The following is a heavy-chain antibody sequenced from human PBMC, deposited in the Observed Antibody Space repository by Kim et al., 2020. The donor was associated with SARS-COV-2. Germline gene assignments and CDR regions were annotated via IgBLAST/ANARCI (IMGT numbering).Heavy chain of an antibody. CDR1: GYTFTSYY. CDR2: INPSGGST. CDR3: ARDFLSSSWYRNNNADYGMDV. V-gene: IGHV1-46*01. J-gene: IGHJ6*02. D-gene: IGHD6-13*01. Sequence: ASVKVSCKASGYTFTSYYMHWVRQAPGQGLEWMGIINPSGGSTSYAQKFQGRVTMTRDTSTSTVYMELSSLRSEDTAVYYCARDFLSSSWYRNNNADYGMDVWGQGTTVTVSS.